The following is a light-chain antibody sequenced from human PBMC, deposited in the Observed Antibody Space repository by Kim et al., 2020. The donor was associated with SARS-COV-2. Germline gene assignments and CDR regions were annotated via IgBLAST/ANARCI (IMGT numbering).Light chain of an antibody. Sequence: PGERATLSRRASQSVRPIGWFQQKPGQPPRLLIYGASNRATGIPDRFSGSGSGTDFTLTISRLEPADFAVYYCQQYGRSPSITFGQGARLEIK. CDR3: QQYGRSPSIT. CDR1: QSVRP. CDR2: GAS. V-gene: IGKV3-20*01. J-gene: IGKJ5*01.